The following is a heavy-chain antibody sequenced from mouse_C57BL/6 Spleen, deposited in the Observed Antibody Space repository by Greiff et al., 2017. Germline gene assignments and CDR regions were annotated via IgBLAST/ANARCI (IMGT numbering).Heavy chain of an antibody. CDR1: GYTFTSYW. V-gene: IGHV1-55*01. D-gene: IGHD1-1*01. J-gene: IGHJ1*03. CDR2: IYPGSGST. Sequence: VQLQQSGAELVKPGASVKMSCKASGYTFTSYWITWVKQRPGQGLEWIGDIYPGSGSTNYNEKFKSKATLTVDTSSSTAYMQLSSLTSEDSAVYYCARGSTTVVATRYFDVWGTGTTVTVSS. CDR3: ARGSTTVVATRYFDV.